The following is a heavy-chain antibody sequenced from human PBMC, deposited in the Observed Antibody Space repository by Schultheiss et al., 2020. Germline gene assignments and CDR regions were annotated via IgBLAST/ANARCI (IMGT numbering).Heavy chain of an antibody. Sequence: GGSLRLSCAASGFTVSSYDMHWVRQAPGKGLEWVSVIYSGGSTYYADSVKGRFTISRDNSKNTLYLQMNSLRAEDTAVYYCAKTSPILGDCSGGSCYGLYDYWGQGTLVTVSS. J-gene: IGHJ4*02. D-gene: IGHD2-15*01. CDR2: IYSGGST. CDR3: AKTSPILGDCSGGSCYGLYDY. V-gene: IGHV3-53*05. CDR1: GFTVSSYD.